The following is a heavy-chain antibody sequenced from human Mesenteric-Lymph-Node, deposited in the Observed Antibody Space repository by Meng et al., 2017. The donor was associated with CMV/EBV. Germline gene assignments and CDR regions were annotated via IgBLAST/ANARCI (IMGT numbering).Heavy chain of an antibody. CDR2: ISSSGGGT. V-gene: IGHV3-23*01. Sequence: GGSLRLSCAASGFTFSTYAMTWVRQAPGKGLEWVSVISSSGGGTHYADSVKGRFTISRDNSKNTVYLQMNSLRAEDTAVYSCTKAYCSSATCYTSSPSWFDPWGQGTLVTVSS. CDR1: GFTFSTYA. D-gene: IGHD2-2*02. J-gene: IGHJ5*02. CDR3: TKAYCSSATCYTSSPSWFDP.